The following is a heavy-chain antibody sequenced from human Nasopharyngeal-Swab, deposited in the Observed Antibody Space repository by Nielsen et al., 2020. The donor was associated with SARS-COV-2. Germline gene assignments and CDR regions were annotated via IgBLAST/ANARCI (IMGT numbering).Heavy chain of an antibody. CDR3: ASDSGYSSPDAFDI. J-gene: IGHJ3*02. Sequence: SETLSLTCTVSGGSISSYYWSWIRQPPGKGLEWIGYIYYSGSTNYNPSLKSRVTISVDTSKNQSSLKLSSVTAADTAVYYCASDSGYSSPDAFDIWGQGTMVTVSS. V-gene: IGHV4-59*01. CDR1: GGSISSYY. CDR2: IYYSGST. D-gene: IGHD6-13*01.